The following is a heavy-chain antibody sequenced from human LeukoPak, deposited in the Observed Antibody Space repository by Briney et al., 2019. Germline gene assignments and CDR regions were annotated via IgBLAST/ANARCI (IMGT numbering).Heavy chain of an antibody. CDR1: GGAIISDNFY. Sequence: SETLSLTCTVSGGAIISDNFYWGWVRQPPGKGLEWVGSINYSGTTYYNPSLRSRVSISVHTSRTQFFLRLNSVTAADTAVYYCGRLFDSWGQGILVTVSS. CDR3: GRLFDS. CDR2: INYSGTT. V-gene: IGHV4-39*01. J-gene: IGHJ4*02.